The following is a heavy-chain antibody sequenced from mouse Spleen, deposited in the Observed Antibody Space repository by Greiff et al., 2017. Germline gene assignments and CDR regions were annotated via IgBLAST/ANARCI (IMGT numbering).Heavy chain of an antibody. D-gene: IGHD2-13*01. CDR3: ARSPYGDYDYAMDY. CDR1: GYTFTSYW. J-gene: IGHJ4*01. V-gene: IGHV1-64*01. Sequence: VQLQQPGAELVKPGASVKLSCKASGYTFTSYWMHWVKQRPGQGLEWIGMIHPNSGSTNYNEKFKSKATLTVDKSSSTAYMQLSSLTSEDSAVYYCARSPYGDYDYAMDYWGQGTSVTVSS. CDR2: IHPNSGST.